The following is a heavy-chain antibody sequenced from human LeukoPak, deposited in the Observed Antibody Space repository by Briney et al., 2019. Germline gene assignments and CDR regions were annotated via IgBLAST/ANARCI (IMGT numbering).Heavy chain of an antibody. V-gene: IGHV3-48*03. CDR2: ISSSGSTI. Sequence: GGTLRLSCAASGFTFSCYEMNWVRQAPGKGLEWVSYISSSGSTIYYADSVKGRFTISRDNAKNSLYLQMNSLRAEDTAVYYCARDLSGSPFDYWGQGTLVTVSS. CDR3: ARDLSGSPFDY. J-gene: IGHJ4*02. D-gene: IGHD1-26*01. CDR1: GFTFSCYE.